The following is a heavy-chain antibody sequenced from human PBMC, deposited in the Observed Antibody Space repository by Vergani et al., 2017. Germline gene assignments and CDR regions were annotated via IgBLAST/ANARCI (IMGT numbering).Heavy chain of an antibody. Sequence: EVQLLESGGDLVQPGGSLRLSCAASGFSFTTYAMSWVRQAPWKGLEWVSTINTNGDSTRYGDSVKGRFTISRDNSKSTLYLQMNSLRAEDTVIYYCAKGGWNYWFDSWGQGTLVIVS. D-gene: IGHD1-1*01. V-gene: IGHV3-23*01. CDR3: AKGGWNYWFDS. J-gene: IGHJ5*01. CDR2: INTNGDST. CDR1: GFSFTTYA.